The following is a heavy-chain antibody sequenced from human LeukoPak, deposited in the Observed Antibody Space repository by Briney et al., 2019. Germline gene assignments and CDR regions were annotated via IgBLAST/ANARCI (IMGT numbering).Heavy chain of an antibody. CDR3: ARDPGGSSSWPASYYYMDV. V-gene: IGHV3-30*01. J-gene: IGHJ6*03. CDR1: GFTFSSYA. Sequence: PGRSRRLSCAASGFTFSSYAMHWVRQAPGKGLEWVAVISYDGSNKYYADSVKGRFTISRDNSKNTLYLQMNSLRAEDTAVYYCARDPGGSSSWPASYYYMDVWGKGTTVTVSS. CDR2: ISYDGSNK. D-gene: IGHD6-13*01.